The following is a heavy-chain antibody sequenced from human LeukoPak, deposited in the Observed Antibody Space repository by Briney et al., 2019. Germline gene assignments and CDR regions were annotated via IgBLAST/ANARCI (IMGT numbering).Heavy chain of an antibody. D-gene: IGHD1-1*01. CDR3: TKTLDWDVGYFDY. Sequence: GGSLRLSCAASGFTFSSYEMNWVRQAPGKGLEWVSYISSSGSTIYYADSVKGRFTISRVNAKNSLFLQMNSLRAEDTALYYCTKTLDWDVGYFDYWGQGTLVTVSS. J-gene: IGHJ4*02. CDR1: GFTFSSYE. V-gene: IGHV3-48*03. CDR2: ISSSGSTI.